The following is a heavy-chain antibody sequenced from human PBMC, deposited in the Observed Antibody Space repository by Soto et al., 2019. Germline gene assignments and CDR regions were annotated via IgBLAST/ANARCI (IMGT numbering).Heavy chain of an antibody. D-gene: IGHD3-3*01. CDR2: TYYRSKWYN. CDR3: ARATIFGVVILTYGMDV. V-gene: IGHV6-1*01. J-gene: IGHJ6*02. CDR1: GDSVSSNSAA. Sequence: PSQTLSLTCAISGDSVSSNSAAWNWIRQSPSRGLEWLGRTYYRSKWYNDYAVSVKSRITINPDTSKNQFSLQLSSVTPEDTAVYYCARATIFGVVILTYGMDVWGQGTTVTVSS.